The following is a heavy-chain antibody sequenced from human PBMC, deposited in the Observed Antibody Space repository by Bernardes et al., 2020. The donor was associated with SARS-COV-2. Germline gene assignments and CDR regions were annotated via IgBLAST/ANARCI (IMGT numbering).Heavy chain of an antibody. J-gene: IGHJ4*02. V-gene: IGHV3-7*01. D-gene: IGHD2-15*01. CDR2: IKPDGSEK. Sequence: GGSLRLSCTVSGFILSRYWMSWVRQAPGKGLEWVANIKPDGSEKYYVESVRGRFTISRDNAKNSLYLQMSTLRAEDSAVYYCAKDVFWWQLDSWGQGTLVTVSS. CDR1: GFILSRYW. CDR3: AKDVFWWQLDS.